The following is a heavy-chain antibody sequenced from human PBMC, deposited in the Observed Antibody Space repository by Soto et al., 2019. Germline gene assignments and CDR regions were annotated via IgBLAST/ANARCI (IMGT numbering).Heavy chain of an antibody. Sequence: EVQLLESGGGLIQPGGPLRLSCATSGFNFSSYAMSWDRQAPGKGLDWVSTISGDATKTYYADSVKGRFTISRDNSKNTPYPQMNSLRVEDTTVYFCAKEAPLADFDFWGQGTRVAVSS. CDR2: ISGDATKT. CDR3: AKEAPLADFDF. J-gene: IGHJ4*02. D-gene: IGHD6-13*01. V-gene: IGHV3-23*01. CDR1: GFNFSSYA.